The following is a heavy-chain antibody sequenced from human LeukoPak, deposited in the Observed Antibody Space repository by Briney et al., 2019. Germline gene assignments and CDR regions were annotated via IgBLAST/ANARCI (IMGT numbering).Heavy chain of an antibody. V-gene: IGHV3-23*01. CDR1: GFTFSSYA. CDR3: AKPMELELRGYYYYGMDV. D-gene: IGHD1-7*01. Sequence: PGGSLRLSCAASGFTFSSYAMSWVRQAPGKGLEWVSAISGSGGSTYYADSVKGRFTISRDNSKNTLYLQMNSLRAEDTAVYYCAKPMELELRGYYYYGMDVWGQGTTVTVSS. J-gene: IGHJ6*02. CDR2: ISGSGGST.